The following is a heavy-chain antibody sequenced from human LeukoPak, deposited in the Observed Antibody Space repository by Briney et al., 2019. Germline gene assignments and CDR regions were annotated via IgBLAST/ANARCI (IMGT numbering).Heavy chain of an antibody. V-gene: IGHV4-38-2*02. Sequence: ETLSLTCTVSGYSISSGYYWGWIRQPPGKGLEWIGSIYHSGSTYYNPSLKSRVTISVDTSKNQFSLKLSSVTAADTAVYYCARAPLSGYDFWSGAYYFDYWGQGTLVTVSS. CDR3: ARAPLSGYDFWSGAYYFDY. CDR2: IYHSGST. CDR1: GYSISSGYY. D-gene: IGHD3-3*01. J-gene: IGHJ4*02.